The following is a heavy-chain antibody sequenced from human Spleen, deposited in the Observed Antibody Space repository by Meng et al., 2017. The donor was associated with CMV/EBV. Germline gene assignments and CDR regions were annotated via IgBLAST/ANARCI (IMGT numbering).Heavy chain of an antibody. D-gene: IGHD3-9*01. CDR2: INHGGGT. CDR1: GGSFSSIY. V-gene: IGHV4-34*01. CDR3: ARPVLAAYYPAQNAFDI. J-gene: IGHJ3*02. Sequence: SETLSLTCAVYGGSFSSIYWTWIRQSPGKGLEWIGEINHGGGTNYNPSLKTRVTMSIDMSKKQFSLRLNPVTAADTAVYYCARPVLAAYYPAQNAFDIWGQGTTVTVSS.